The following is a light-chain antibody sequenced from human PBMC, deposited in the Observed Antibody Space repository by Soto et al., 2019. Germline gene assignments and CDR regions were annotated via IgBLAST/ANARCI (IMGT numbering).Light chain of an antibody. CDR3: LQHKSYPRT. CDR2: SAT. CDR1: QDISNF. V-gene: IGKV1-17*03. J-gene: IGKJ1*01. Sequence: QVSQSLSGMCAYVGDRCAITCRARQDISNFLVWFQQRAGKVPKRLXYSATRLESGVPSRFSGSGSGTEFTLTISSLQPEDFETYYCLQHKSYPRTFGQGTKVDIK.